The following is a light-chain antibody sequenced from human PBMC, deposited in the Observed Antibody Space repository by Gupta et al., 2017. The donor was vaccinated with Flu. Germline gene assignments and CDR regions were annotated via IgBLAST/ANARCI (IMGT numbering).Light chain of an antibody. CDR1: SSDVVGYKY. CDR2: VVT. Sequence: ITISCTGTSSDVVGYKYVSWYQQHPAKAPKRMIFVVTNRPSGVSKRFSCSKSGDTASLTISGLQAEDEADYYCSSYTNTNTLFVFGGGTKLTVL. CDR3: SSYTNTNTLFV. V-gene: IGLV2-14*01. J-gene: IGLJ2*01.